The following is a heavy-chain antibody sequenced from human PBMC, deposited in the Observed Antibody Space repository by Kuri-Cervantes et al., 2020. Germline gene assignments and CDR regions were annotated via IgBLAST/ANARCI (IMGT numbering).Heavy chain of an antibody. CDR2: ISYDGSNK. D-gene: IGHD6-19*01. Sequence: GGSLRLSCAASGFTFSSYAMHWVRQAPGKGLEWVAVISYDGSNKYYADSVKGRFTISRDNSKNTLYLQMNSLRAEDTAVYYCARDLHRSGWHPRLGDVAFDIWGQGTMVTVSS. J-gene: IGHJ3*02. V-gene: IGHV3-30-3*01. CDR1: GFTFSSYA. CDR3: ARDLHRSGWHPRLGDVAFDI.